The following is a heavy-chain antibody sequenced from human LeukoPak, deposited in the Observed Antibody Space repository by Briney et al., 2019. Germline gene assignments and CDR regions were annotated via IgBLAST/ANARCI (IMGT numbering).Heavy chain of an antibody. V-gene: IGHV3-48*01. D-gene: IGHD6-19*01. J-gene: IGHJ4*02. Sequence: PGGSLRLSCAASGFTFSNNAMHWVRQAPGKGLEWVSYISSSSSTIYYADSVKGRFTISRDNAKNSLYLQMNSLRAEDTAVYYCARDESSGWYDWDYWGQGTLVTVSS. CDR3: ARDESSGWYDWDY. CDR1: GFTFSNNA. CDR2: ISSSSSTI.